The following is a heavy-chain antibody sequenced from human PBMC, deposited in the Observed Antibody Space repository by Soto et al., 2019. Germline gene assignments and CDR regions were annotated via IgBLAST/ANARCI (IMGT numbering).Heavy chain of an antibody. CDR1: GYTFTGYY. V-gene: IGHV1-2*04. D-gene: IGHD2-15*01. CDR3: ARDHYCSGGSCYSSDYYYGMDV. Sequence: SVKVSCKASGYTFTGYYMHWVRQAPGQGLEWMGWINPNSGGTNYAQKFQGWVTMTRDTSISTAYMELSRLRSDDTAVYYCARDHYCSGGSCYSSDYYYGMDVWGQGTTVTVSS. CDR2: INPNSGGT. J-gene: IGHJ6*02.